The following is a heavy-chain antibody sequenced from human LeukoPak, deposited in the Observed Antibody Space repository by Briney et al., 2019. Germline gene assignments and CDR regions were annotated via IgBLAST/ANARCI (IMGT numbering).Heavy chain of an antibody. CDR1: GFTFDDYA. CDR3: ARRWEQASFDI. Sequence: GGSLRLSCAASGFTFDDYAMHWVRQAPGKGLEWVSGISWNSGSIGYADSVKGRFTISRDNAKNSLYLQMNSLRAEDTALYYCARRWEQASFDIWGQGTMVTVSS. J-gene: IGHJ3*02. V-gene: IGHV3-9*01. D-gene: IGHD1-26*01. CDR2: ISWNSGSI.